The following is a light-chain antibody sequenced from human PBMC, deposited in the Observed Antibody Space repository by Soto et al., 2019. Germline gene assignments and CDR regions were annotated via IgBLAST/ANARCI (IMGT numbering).Light chain of an antibody. CDR3: GTWDSSLSAYV. V-gene: IGLV1-51*02. CDR2: QNN. CDR1: SSNIGNHY. J-gene: IGLJ1*01. Sequence: QSVLTQPPSVSAAPGQKVTISCSGSSSNIGNHYVSWYQQFPGTAPKVLIYQNNKRPSGIPDRFSGSKSGTSATLGITGLQTGDEADYYCGTWDSSLSAYVFGTGTKLTVL.